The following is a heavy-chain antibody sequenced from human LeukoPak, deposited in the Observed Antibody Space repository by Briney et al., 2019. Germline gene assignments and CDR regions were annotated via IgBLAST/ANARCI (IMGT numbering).Heavy chain of an antibody. Sequence: ASVKVSCKASGYTFTGYYMHWVRQAPGQGLEWMGWINPNSGGTNYSQKFQGRVTMTRDTSISTAYMELSRLRSDDTAVYYCARDLLLWFGEAGYMDVWGKGTTVTISS. D-gene: IGHD3-10*01. J-gene: IGHJ6*03. CDR2: INPNSGGT. CDR3: ARDLLLWFGEAGYMDV. CDR1: GYTFTGYY. V-gene: IGHV1-2*02.